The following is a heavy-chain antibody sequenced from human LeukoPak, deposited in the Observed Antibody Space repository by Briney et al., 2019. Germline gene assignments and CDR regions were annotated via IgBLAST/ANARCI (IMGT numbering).Heavy chain of an antibody. CDR3: AKDVYYWNFYFDY. D-gene: IGHD1-7*01. V-gene: IGHV3-33*06. Sequence: QSGGSLRLSCAASGFTFSDCGMHWVRQAPGKGLEWVAVIWFDGSNQYQTDSVKGRFTVSRDNSKKTLYLQMNSLRAEDTAIFYCAKDVYYWNFYFDYWGQGTLVTVSS. J-gene: IGHJ4*02. CDR2: IWFDGSNQ. CDR1: GFTFSDCG.